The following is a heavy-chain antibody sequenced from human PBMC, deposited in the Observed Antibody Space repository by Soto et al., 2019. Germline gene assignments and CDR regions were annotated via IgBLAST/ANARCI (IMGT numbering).Heavy chain of an antibody. Sequence: SEALSLTYTVSGGSISSDSYYGGWIRQYPEKGLECIASIFTSASTYYKPTINRGLIISVDTCKSQFSLRMSSVTAADTAVYYCVRFSPPSYSDAMTDYTDEFDYWGKGTLVSVSS. D-gene: IGHD3-9*01. CDR1: GGSISSDSYY. J-gene: IGHJ4*02. V-gene: IGHV4-39*01. CDR3: VRFSPPSYSDAMTDYTDEFDY. CDR2: IFTSAST.